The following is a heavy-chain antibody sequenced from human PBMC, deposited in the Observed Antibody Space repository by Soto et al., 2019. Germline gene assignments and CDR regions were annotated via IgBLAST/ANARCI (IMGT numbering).Heavy chain of an antibody. Sequence: QVQLVESGGGVVQPGRSLRLSCAASGFTFSSYAMHWVRQAPGKGLEWVAVISYDGSNKYYADSVKGRFTISRDNSKNTLYLQMNSLRAEDTAVYYCERQGIAVAGLDYWGQGTLVTVSS. CDR2: ISYDGSNK. V-gene: IGHV3-30-3*01. D-gene: IGHD6-19*01. CDR1: GFTFSSYA. J-gene: IGHJ4*02. CDR3: ERQGIAVAGLDY.